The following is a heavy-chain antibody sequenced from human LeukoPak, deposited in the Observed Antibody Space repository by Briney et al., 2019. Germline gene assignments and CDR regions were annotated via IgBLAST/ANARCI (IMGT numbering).Heavy chain of an antibody. V-gene: IGHV4-31*03. Sequence: SQTLSLTCTVSGGSISSGGYYWSWIRQHPGKGLEWIGYIYYSGSTYYNPSLESRVTISVDTSKNQFSLKLSSVTAADTAVYYCARGYYYGSGSIHFDYWGQGTLVTVPS. CDR1: GGSISSGGYY. J-gene: IGHJ4*02. D-gene: IGHD3-10*01. CDR2: IYYSGST. CDR3: ARGYYYGSGSIHFDY.